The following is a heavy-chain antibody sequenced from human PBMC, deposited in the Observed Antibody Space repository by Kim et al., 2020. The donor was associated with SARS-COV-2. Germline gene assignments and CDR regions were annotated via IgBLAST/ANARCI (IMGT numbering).Heavy chain of an antibody. CDR1: GFTFSTYG. CDR2: IGGSGGST. CDR3: AKGAGSGSYYYHYGMDV. V-gene: IGHV3-23*01. J-gene: IGHJ6*02. D-gene: IGHD2-15*01. Sequence: GGSLRLSCAASGFTFSTYGMSWVRQAPGKGLEWVSDIGGSGGSTNHADSVMGRFTISRDNSKNTLYLQMNSLRAEDTAVYYCAKGAGSGSYYYHYGMDVWGQGTTVTVSS.